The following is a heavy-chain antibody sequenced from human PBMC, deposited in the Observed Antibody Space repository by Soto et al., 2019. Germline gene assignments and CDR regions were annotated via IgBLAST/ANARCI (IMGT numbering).Heavy chain of an antibody. V-gene: IGHV1-69*01. Sequence: QAQLEQSGGEVKKPGSSVKVSCTASRVAFSKFIVTWVRQAPGLGLEWVGGIIPIFGTANYAQKFQGRVTITADESTSTSYMEVNNLRSEDTAVDYCAKFRSSSPMGYYYGMDVWGQGTTVTVSS. CDR1: RVAFSKFI. J-gene: IGHJ6*02. CDR3: AKFRSSSPMGYYYGMDV. CDR2: IIPIFGTA. D-gene: IGHD2-2*01.